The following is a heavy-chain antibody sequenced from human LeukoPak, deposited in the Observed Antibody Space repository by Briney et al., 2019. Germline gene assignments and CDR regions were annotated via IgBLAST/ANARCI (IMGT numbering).Heavy chain of an antibody. Sequence: ASVKVSCKASGYTFTSYYMHWVRQAPGQGLEWMGIINPSGGSTSYAQKFQGRVTMTRDTSTSTVYMELSRLRSEDTAVYYCARGGSYYDSRVFFDYWGQGTLVTVSS. CDR2: INPSGGST. CDR1: GYTFTSYY. D-gene: IGHD3-22*01. J-gene: IGHJ4*02. CDR3: ARGGSYYDSRVFFDY. V-gene: IGHV1-46*01.